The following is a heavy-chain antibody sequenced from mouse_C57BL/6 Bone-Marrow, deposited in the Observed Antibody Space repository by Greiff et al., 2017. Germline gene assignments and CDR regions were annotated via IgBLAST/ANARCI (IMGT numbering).Heavy chain of an antibody. CDR1: GYTFTDYY. Sequence: VQLQQSGPVLVKPGASVKMSCKASGYTFTDYYMNWVKQSHGKSLEWIGVINPYNGGTSYNQKFTGKATLTVDKSSSTAYMELNSLTSEYSAVYYCARAYSFAYWGQGTLVTVSA. J-gene: IGHJ3*01. CDR2: INPYNGGT. V-gene: IGHV1-19*01. D-gene: IGHD2-10*01. CDR3: ARAYSFAY.